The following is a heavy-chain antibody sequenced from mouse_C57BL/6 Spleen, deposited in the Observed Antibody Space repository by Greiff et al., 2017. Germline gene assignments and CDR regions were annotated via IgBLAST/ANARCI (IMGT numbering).Heavy chain of an antibody. J-gene: IGHJ4*01. CDR3: ARGMITSVGTKAMDY. CDR2: ISDGGSYT. Sequence: EVHLVESGGGLVKPGGSLKLSCAASGFTFSSYAMSWVRQTPEKRLEWVATISDGGSYTYYPDNVKGRFTISRDNAKNNLYLQMSHLKSEATAMYYCARGMITSVGTKAMDYWGQGTSVTVSS. V-gene: IGHV5-4*01. CDR1: GFTFSSYA. D-gene: IGHD2-4*01.